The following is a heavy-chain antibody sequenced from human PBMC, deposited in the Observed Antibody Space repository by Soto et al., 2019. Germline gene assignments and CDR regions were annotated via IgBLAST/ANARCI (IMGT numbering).Heavy chain of an antibody. D-gene: IGHD2-15*01. CDR2: ISPDGGTT. J-gene: IGHJ4*02. CDR3: FGGNGGPQ. V-gene: IGHV3-7*03. Sequence: EVQLVESGGDLVQPGGSLRLSCATSDFTFRNYWLNWVRQAPGKGLEWVANISPDGGTTNYVDSVKGRFTVSIDNVRNSVSLQINSLRVEDTAVYFCFGGNGGPQWGQGTLVTVSS. CDR1: DFTFRNYW.